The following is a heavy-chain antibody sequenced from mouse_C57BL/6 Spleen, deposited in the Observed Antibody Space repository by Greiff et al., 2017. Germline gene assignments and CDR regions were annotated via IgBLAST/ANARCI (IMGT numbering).Heavy chain of an antibody. CDR1: GFTFTDYY. CDR2: IRNKANGYTT. V-gene: IGHV7-3*01. J-gene: IGHJ4*01. D-gene: IGHD2-1*01. Sequence: EVMLVESGGGLVQPGGSLSLSCAASGFTFTDYYMSWVRQPPGKALEWLGFIRNKANGYTTEYSASVKGRFTISRDNSQSILYLQMNALRAEDSATYYCARYTVYYGNFYAMDYWGQGTSVTVSS. CDR3: ARYTVYYGNFYAMDY.